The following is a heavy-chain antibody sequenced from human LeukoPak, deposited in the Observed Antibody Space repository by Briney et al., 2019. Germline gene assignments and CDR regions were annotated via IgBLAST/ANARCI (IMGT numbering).Heavy chain of an antibody. CDR2: IYHSGST. CDR1: GGSISSGGYS. CDR3: ASVLYSSGWFFADY. Sequence: PSETLSLTCAVSGGSISSGGYSWSWIRQPLGKGLEWIGYIYHSGSTYYNPSLKSRVTISVDRSKNQFSLKLSSVTAADTAVYYCASVLYSSGWFFADYWGQGTLVTVSS. D-gene: IGHD6-19*01. J-gene: IGHJ4*02. V-gene: IGHV4-30-2*02.